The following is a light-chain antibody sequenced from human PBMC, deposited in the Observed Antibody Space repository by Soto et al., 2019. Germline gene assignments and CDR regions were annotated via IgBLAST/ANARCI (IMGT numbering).Light chain of an antibody. CDR1: QSISSW. V-gene: IGKV1-5*01. Sequence: DIQMTQSPSTLSASVGDRVTITCRASQSISSWLAWYQQKPGKAPKLLIYDACTLKSGVPSRFSGSGSGTEFTLTISSLQPDDFATYYCQQYNSYSLWTFGQGTKVDI. CDR2: DAC. J-gene: IGKJ1*01. CDR3: QQYNSYSLWT.